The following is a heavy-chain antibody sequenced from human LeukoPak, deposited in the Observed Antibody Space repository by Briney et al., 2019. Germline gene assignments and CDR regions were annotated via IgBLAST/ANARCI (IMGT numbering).Heavy chain of an antibody. CDR2: ISGSGGST. V-gene: IGHV3-23*01. CDR3: GAYDYIWGSYRYRLSDY. CDR1: GFIFSNYD. Sequence: PGGSLRLSCAASGFIFSNYDMNWVRQAPGKGLEWVSAISGSGGSTYYADSVKGRFTISRDNSKNTLYLQMNSLRAEDTAVYYCGAYDYIWGSYRYRLSDYWGQGTLVTVSS. D-gene: IGHD3-16*02. J-gene: IGHJ4*02.